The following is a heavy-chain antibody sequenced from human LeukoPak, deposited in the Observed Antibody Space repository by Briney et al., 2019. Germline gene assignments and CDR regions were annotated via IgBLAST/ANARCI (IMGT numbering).Heavy chain of an antibody. CDR1: GGSISSYY. Sequence: SETLSLTCTVSGGSISSYYWSWIRQPPGKGLEWIGYIYYSGSTNYNPSLKSRVTISVDTSKNQFSLKLSSVTAADTAVYYCARVLRGSSPFDYWGQGTLVTVSS. D-gene: IGHD6-6*01. J-gene: IGHJ4*02. CDR3: ARVLRGSSPFDY. V-gene: IGHV4-59*12. CDR2: IYYSGST.